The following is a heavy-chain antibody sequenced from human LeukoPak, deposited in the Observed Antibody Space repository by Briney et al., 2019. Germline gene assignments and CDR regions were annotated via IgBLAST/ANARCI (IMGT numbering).Heavy chain of an antibody. CDR1: GESLSGNY. CDR3: AVLMRHYGIDV. CDR2: INYDGHT. Sequence: SETLSLTCAVHGESLSGNYWNWIRQTPGKGPEWLGDINYDGHTNYNPSLESRLTISVDSSKNQFALTLRSVTAADAAVYYCAVLMRHYGIDVWGQGTTVTVSS. V-gene: IGHV4-34*01. D-gene: IGHD3-9*01. J-gene: IGHJ6*02.